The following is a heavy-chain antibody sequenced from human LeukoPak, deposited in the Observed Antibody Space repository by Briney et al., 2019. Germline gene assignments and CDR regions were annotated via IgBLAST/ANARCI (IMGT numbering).Heavy chain of an antibody. D-gene: IGHD6-13*01. Sequence: SETLSLTCTVSGGSISSSSYYWGWIRQPPGKGLEWIGSIYYSGSTNYNPSLKSRVTISVDTSKNQFSLKLSSVTAADTAVYYCARAQQRDSGTMGPWGQGTLVTVSS. CDR2: IYYSGST. J-gene: IGHJ5*02. CDR3: ARAQQRDSGTMGP. CDR1: GGSISSSSYY. V-gene: IGHV4-39*07.